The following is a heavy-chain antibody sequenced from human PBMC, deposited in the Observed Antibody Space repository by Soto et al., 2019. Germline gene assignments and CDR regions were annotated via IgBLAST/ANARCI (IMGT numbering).Heavy chain of an antibody. Sequence: GESLKISCKGSGYKFIDYWMSWVRQAPGKGLEWVANIKQDGSEKYYVDSVKGRFTISRDNAKNSLYLQMNSLRAEDTAVYYCARDQVVVAATPDYFDYWGQGTLVTVSS. CDR2: IKQDGSEK. V-gene: IGHV3-7*03. J-gene: IGHJ4*02. CDR3: ARDQVVVAATPDYFDY. D-gene: IGHD2-15*01. CDR1: GYKFIDYW.